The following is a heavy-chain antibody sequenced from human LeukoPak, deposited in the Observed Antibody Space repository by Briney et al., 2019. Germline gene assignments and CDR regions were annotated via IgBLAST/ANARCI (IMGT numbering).Heavy chain of an antibody. Sequence: GASVKVSCKTSGYTFTVHYMNWVRQAPGQGLEWMGGIIPIFGTANYTQKFQGRVTITTDESTSTAYMELSSLRSEDTAVYYCGSSKSGSYRNYQHYYYIGVWGKGTTVTVSS. CDR3: GSSKSGSYRNYQHYYYIGV. CDR2: IIPIFGTA. D-gene: IGHD1-26*01. CDR1: GYTFTVHY. J-gene: IGHJ6*03. V-gene: IGHV1-69*05.